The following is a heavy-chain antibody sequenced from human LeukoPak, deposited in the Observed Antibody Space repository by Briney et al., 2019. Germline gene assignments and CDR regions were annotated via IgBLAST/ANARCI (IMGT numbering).Heavy chain of an antibody. J-gene: IGHJ5*02. D-gene: IGHD3-16*01. CDR1: GFTFGTHT. CDR3: TRDRFYVWFDP. Sequence: GGSLRLSCTTSGFTFGTHTMHWFPEAPGEGVQWIGLSRSSGTTQYAASVKGRFPISRDDSKSIAYLQMNSLKTEDTAVYYCTRDRFYVWFDPWGQGTLVTVSS. CDR2: SRSSGTT. V-gene: IGHV3-49*03.